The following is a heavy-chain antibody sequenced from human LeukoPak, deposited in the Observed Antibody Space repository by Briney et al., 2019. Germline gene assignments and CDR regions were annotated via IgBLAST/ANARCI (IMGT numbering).Heavy chain of an antibody. J-gene: IGHJ6*02. CDR2: ISGSGDTT. CDR3: AKDRSDNSSWYCMDV. CDR1: GFTFSNYA. V-gene: IGHV3-23*01. Sequence: GSLRLSCAASGFTFSNYAMSWVRQAPGKGPEWVSGISGSGDTTYYADSVKGRFTISRGNSKNTLYLQMNSLGAEDTAVYYCAKDRSDNSSWYCMDVWGQGTTVTVSS. D-gene: IGHD6-19*01.